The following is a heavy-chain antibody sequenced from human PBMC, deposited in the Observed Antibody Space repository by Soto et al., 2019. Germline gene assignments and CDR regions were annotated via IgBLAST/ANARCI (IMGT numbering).Heavy chain of an antibody. D-gene: IGHD6-19*01. Sequence: PGGSLRLSCAASGFTFSTYAMTWVRLAPGKGLEWVSGISVSGDSTYYADSVKGRFTISRDNSKNTLYLQMNSLRAEDTAIYSCVKHVGRAVAGTRGFDYWGQGTLVTVSS. CDR3: VKHVGRAVAGTRGFDY. V-gene: IGHV3-23*01. CDR1: GFTFSTYA. J-gene: IGHJ4*02. CDR2: ISVSGDST.